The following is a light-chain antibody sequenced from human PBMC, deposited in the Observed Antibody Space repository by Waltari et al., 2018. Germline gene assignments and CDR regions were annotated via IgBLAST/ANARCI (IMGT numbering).Light chain of an antibody. Sequence: QSVLTQPPSVSAAPGQKVTISCSGSSSNFGNNYLAWYQQIPGTAPKLLIYDNNKRPSGIPERFAGSTSGTTVTLTITGVQAEDEADYYCLSPETRGSWVFGGGTKLTVL. J-gene: IGLJ3*02. CDR3: LSPETRGSWV. CDR1: SSNFGNNY. CDR2: DNN. V-gene: IGLV1-51*01.